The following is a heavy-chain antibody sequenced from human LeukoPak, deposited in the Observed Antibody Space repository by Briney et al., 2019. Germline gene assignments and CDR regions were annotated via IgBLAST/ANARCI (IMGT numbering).Heavy chain of an antibody. Sequence: SETLSLTCAVSGGSPSSYYWAWVRPPPGKELEWIGYIYYSGGANYNPSLKRRVTISVDTSKNQFSLKLTSVTAADTAIYYCARQPVGTYCFEYWGQGALVTVSS. V-gene: IGHV4-59*08. CDR2: IYYSGGA. J-gene: IGHJ4*02. CDR3: ARQPVGTYCFEY. CDR1: GGSPSSYY. D-gene: IGHD5-12*01.